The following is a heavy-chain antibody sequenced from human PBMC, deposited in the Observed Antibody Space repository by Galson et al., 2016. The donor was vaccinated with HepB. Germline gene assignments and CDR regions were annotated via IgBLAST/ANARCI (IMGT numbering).Heavy chain of an antibody. D-gene: IGHD3-10*01. J-gene: IGHJ4*02. CDR3: ARDRSSGSGNFGY. CDR1: GGSISSGGYY. V-gene: IGHV4-31*03. CDR2: IYHSGST. Sequence: TLSLTCTGSGGSISSGGYYWSWIRQHPGKGLEWIGYIYHSGSTYYNPSLKSRVSISVDTSKNQFSLRLSSVTAADTAVYYCARDRSSGSGNFGYWGQGTLVTVSS.